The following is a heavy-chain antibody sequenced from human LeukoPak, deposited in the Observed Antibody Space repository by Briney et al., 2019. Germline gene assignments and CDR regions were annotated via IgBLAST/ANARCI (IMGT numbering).Heavy chain of an antibody. J-gene: IGHJ4*02. V-gene: IGHV3-48*03. CDR1: GFTFSSYE. CDR2: ISISGSTT. CDR3: ARDGPPDY. Sequence: GGSLRLSRAASGFTFSSYEMNWVRQAPGKGLEWVSYISISGSTTYFADSVKGRFTVSRDNAKNSLYLQMNSLRVDDTAVYYCARDGPPDYWGQGTLVAVSS.